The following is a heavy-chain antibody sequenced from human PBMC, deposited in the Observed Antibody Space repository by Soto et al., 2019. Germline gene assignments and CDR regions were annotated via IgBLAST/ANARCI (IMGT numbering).Heavy chain of an antibody. V-gene: IGHV4-31*03. D-gene: IGHD4-17*01. J-gene: IGHJ5*02. Sequence: PSETLSLTCTVSGGSISSGGYYWSWIRQHPGKGLEWIGYIYYSGSTYYTPSLKSRVTISVATSKNQFSLKLSSVTAADTAVYYCACCLWQQETTVWFDLSGQGILLTVFS. CDR2: IYYSGST. CDR3: ACCLWQQETTVWFDL. CDR1: GGSISSGGYY.